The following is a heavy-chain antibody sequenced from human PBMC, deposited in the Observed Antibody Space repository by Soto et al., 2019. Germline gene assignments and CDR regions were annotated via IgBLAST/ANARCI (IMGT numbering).Heavy chain of an antibody. D-gene: IGHD1-26*01. Sequence: PSETLSLTCAVSCGSISSSNCCIWVRQPPGKGLEWIGEVYRTGSTNYNPSLKSRGTISLDKSENQFSLKVTSLPAADTAVYYCARRDPGPSVDYWGQGNLVTVYS. CDR3: ARRDPGPSVDY. CDR1: CGSISSSNC. J-gene: IGHJ4*02. V-gene: IGHV4-4*02. CDR2: VYRTGST.